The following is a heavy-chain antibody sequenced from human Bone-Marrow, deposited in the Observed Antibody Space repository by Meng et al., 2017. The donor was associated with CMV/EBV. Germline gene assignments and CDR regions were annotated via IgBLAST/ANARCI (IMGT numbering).Heavy chain of an antibody. J-gene: IGHJ4*02. V-gene: IGHV3-13*01. CDR3: ARGSGVNMFRGAIGSFDS. D-gene: IGHD3-10*01. CDR1: GFTFSSYD. Sequence: GESLKISCAASGFTFSSYDMHWVRQVTGKGLEWVSGVGTEDDAYYRDSVKGRSTISRENGMNSMYLQMDSLTVGDTAIYYCARGSGVNMFRGAIGSFDSWGLGTLVTVSS. CDR2: VGTEDDA.